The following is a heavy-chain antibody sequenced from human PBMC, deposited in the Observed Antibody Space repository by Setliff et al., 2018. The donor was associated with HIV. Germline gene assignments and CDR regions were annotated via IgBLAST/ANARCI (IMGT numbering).Heavy chain of an antibody. J-gene: IGHJ4*02. CDR3: ARLPDINSWPFDY. Sequence: SETLSLTCTVSYGSISGHYWTWIRQPPGKGLEWIGYIHHSGGTQYNPSLMSRLTMSVDSSKNQFSLSLSSVTAADTAVYYCARLPDINSWPFDYWARGTLVTV. CDR2: IHHSGGT. V-gene: IGHV4-59*11. D-gene: IGHD6-13*01. CDR1: YGSISGHY.